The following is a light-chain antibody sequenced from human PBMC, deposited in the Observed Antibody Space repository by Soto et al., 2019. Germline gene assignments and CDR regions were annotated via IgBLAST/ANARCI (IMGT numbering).Light chain of an antibody. CDR3: PQGYSTPRR. CDR1: QSISTF. CDR2: GAS. J-gene: IGKJ1*01. V-gene: IGKV1-39*01. Sequence: NHMTHSLSSLSSSVGDRVTITCGASQSISTFLNWYQQIPGKAPNLLIYGASSLQGGVPSRFSGSGSGTDFTLTISSLQPEDSATYYCPQGYSTPRRSGQGTKVDIK.